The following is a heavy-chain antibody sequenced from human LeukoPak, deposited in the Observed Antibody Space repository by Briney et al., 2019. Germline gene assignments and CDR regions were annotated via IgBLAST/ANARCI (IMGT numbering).Heavy chain of an antibody. D-gene: IGHD2-2*01. CDR2: ISYDGSNK. V-gene: IGHV3-30*18. J-gene: IGHJ5*02. CDR3: AKEFGVVPAAADWFDP. CDR1: GFTFSSNG. Sequence: AGGSLRLSCAASGFTFSSNGRHGVGQGPGKGLGWVAVISYDGSNKYYADSVKGRFTISRDNSKNTLYLQMNSLRAEDTAVYYCAKEFGVVPAAADWFDPWGQGTLVTVSS.